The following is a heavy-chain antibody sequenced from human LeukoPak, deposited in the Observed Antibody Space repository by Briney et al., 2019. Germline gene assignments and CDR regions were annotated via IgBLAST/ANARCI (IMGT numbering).Heavy chain of an antibody. CDR3: ARVFYVVTPRLGAFDI. V-gene: IGHV1-8*01. D-gene: IGHD4-23*01. J-gene: IGHJ3*02. Sequence: ASVKVSCKASGYTFTSYEINWVRQATGQGLEWMGWMDPNSGNTGYAQKFQGRVIMTRNTSISTAYMELSSLRSEDTAVYYCARVFYVVTPRLGAFDIWGQGTMVTVSS. CDR1: GYTFTSYE. CDR2: MDPNSGNT.